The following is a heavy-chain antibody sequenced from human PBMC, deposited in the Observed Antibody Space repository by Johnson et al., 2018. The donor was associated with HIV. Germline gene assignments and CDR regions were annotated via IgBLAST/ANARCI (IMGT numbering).Heavy chain of an antibody. V-gene: IGHV3-66*01. CDR3: ARDLIVGATRGGAFDI. CDR2: IYSGGST. D-gene: IGHD1-26*01. Sequence: VQLVESGGGLVKPGGSLRLSCAASGFTVSSNYMSWVRQAPGKGLEWVSIIYSGGSTYHADSVRGRFTISRDNSKNTLYLQMNSLKVEDTAVYYCARDLIVGATRGGAFDIWGQGTMVTVSS. CDR1: GFTVSSNY. J-gene: IGHJ3*02.